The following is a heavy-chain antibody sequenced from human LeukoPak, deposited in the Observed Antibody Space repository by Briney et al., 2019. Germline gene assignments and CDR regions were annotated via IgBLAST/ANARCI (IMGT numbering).Heavy chain of an antibody. J-gene: IGHJ6*02. V-gene: IGHV3-11*01. CDR3: ARSYSSGWYYYYCGMDV. CDR1: GFTFSDYY. CDR2: ISSSGSTI. Sequence: GGSLRLSCAASGFTFSDYYMSWIRQAPGKGLEWVSYISSSGSTIYYADSVEGRFTISRDNAKNSLYLQMNTLRAEDTAVYYCARSYSSGWYYYYCGMDVWGQGTTVTVSS. D-gene: IGHD6-19*01.